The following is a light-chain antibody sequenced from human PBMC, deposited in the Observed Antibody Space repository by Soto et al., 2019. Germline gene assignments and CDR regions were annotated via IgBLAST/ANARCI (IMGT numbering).Light chain of an antibody. J-gene: IGLJ1*01. CDR1: SSDVGGYNY. Sequence: QSALTQPRSVSGSPGQSVTISCTGTSSDVGGYNYVSWYQQHPGEAPKLMIYDVSKRPSGVPDRFSGSKSGNTASLTISGLQAEDEADYYCCSYAGSYTYVFGTGTKVTV. V-gene: IGLV2-11*01. CDR3: CSYAGSYTYV. CDR2: DVS.